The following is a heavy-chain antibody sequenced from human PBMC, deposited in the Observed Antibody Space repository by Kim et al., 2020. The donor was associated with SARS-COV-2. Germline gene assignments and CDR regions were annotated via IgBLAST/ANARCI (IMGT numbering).Heavy chain of an antibody. J-gene: IGHJ3*02. CDR1: GFYFSSYA. Sequence: GGSLRLSCAASGFYFSSYAMSWVRQAPGKGLEWVSVISRSGGDTYYADSVEGRFTISRDNSKNTLYLQMHSLRADDTAVFYCAKGASSLLADASDIWGQGTMVTVSS. D-gene: IGHD6-6*01. V-gene: IGHV3-23*01. CDR2: ISRSGGDT. CDR3: AKGASSLLADASDI.